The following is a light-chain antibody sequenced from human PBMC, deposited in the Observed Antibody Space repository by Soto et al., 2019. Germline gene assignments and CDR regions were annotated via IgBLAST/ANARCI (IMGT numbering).Light chain of an antibody. Sequence: EIVLTQSPGTLSLSPGERATLSCRASQSVSSSYLAWYRQKPGQAPRLLIYDASSRAAGTPDRFTGSGSGTDFTLTITRLEPEDFAVYYCQQYGNSPLTFGGGTKVDIK. CDR1: QSVSSSY. J-gene: IGKJ4*01. V-gene: IGKV3-20*01. CDR2: DAS. CDR3: QQYGNSPLT.